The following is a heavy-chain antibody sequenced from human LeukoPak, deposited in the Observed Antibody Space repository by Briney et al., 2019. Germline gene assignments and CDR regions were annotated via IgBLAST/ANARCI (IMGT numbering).Heavy chain of an antibody. D-gene: IGHD6-13*01. J-gene: IGHJ4*02. CDR1: GFTFSSYV. V-gene: IGHV3-23*01. Sequence: GGSLRLSCAASGFTFSSYVMSWVRQAPGKGLEWVSAISGSGGSTYYADSVKGRFTISRDNSKNTLYLQMNSLRAEDTAVYYCAKSIAAAVKNFDYWGQGTLVTVSS. CDR3: AKSIAAAVKNFDY. CDR2: ISGSGGST.